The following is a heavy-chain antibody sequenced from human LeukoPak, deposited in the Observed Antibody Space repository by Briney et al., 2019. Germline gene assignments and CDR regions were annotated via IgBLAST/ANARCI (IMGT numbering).Heavy chain of an antibody. V-gene: IGHV3-21*01. Sequence: GGSLRLSCAASGFTFSSYSMNWVRQAPGKRLEWVSSISSSSSYIYYADSVKGRFTISRDNAKNSLYLQMNSLRAEDTAVYYCARELAVAGEDNWFDPWGQGTLVTVSS. CDR1: GFTFSSYS. CDR2: ISSSSSYI. CDR3: ARELAVAGEDNWFDP. J-gene: IGHJ5*02. D-gene: IGHD6-19*01.